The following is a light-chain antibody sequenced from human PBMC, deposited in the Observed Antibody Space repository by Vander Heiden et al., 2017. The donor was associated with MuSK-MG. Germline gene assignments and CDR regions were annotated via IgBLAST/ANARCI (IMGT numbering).Light chain of an antibody. CDR2: DVT. CDR3: ASYSTVAHLV. Sequence: QSALTQPASVSGSPGQSSTLSCSGTAVDIGGFNYVSWYQQYPGQAPKLLIYDVTHRPSGISARFSGSKSGDTASLTISGLQSDDEAIYYCASYSTVAHLVFGGGTKLTVL. CDR1: AVDIGGFNY. V-gene: IGLV2-14*03. J-gene: IGLJ2*01.